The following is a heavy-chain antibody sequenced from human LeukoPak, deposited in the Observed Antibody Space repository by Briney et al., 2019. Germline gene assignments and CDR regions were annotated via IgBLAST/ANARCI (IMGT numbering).Heavy chain of an antibody. V-gene: IGHV3-73*01. CDR2: IRSKANSYAT. Sequence: GGSLKLSCAASGFTFSGSAMHWVRQASGKGLEWVGRIRSKANSYATAYAASVKGRFTISRDDSKNTAYLQMNSLKTEDTAVYYCTSQYSAFDYWGQGTLVTVSS. J-gene: IGHJ4*02. CDR1: GFTFSGSA. CDR3: TSQYSAFDY. D-gene: IGHD5-12*01.